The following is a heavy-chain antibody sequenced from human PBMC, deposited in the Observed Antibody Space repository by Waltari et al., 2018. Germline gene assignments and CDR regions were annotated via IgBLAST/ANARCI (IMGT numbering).Heavy chain of an antibody. J-gene: IGHJ6*02. CDR3: ATAKYGSGSRRGYYYGMDV. D-gene: IGHD3-10*01. CDR2: IIPLLGIA. V-gene: IGHV1-69*04. CDR1: GDTSSSYA. Sequence: QVQLVQSGAEVTKPGSSVKVSCKASGDTSSSYALSLFRPPSGPGLEWMGRIIPLLGIANYAQKFQGRVTITADKSTSTAYMELSSLRSEDTAVYYCATAKYGSGSRRGYYYGMDVWGQGTTVTVSS.